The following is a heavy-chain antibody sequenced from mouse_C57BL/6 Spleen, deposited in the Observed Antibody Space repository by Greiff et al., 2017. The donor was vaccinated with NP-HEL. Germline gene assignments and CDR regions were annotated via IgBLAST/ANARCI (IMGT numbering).Heavy chain of an antibody. D-gene: IGHD2-4*01. Sequence: VQLQQSGAELMKPGASVKLSCKATGYTFTGYWIEWVKQRPGHGLEWIGEILPGSGSTNYNEKFKGKATFTADTSSNTAYMQLSSLTTEDSAIYYCARAPIYYDYDVGWYFDVWGTGTTVTVSS. J-gene: IGHJ1*03. CDR2: ILPGSGST. CDR1: GYTFTGYW. V-gene: IGHV1-9*01. CDR3: ARAPIYYDYDVGWYFDV.